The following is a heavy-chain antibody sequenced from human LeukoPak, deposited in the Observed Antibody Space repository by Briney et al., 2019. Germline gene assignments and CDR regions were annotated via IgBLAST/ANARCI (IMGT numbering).Heavy chain of an antibody. CDR3: ARIRRATIAGDGLDI. J-gene: IGHJ3*02. D-gene: IGHD6-13*01. V-gene: IGHV3-20*04. CDR2: INWNGGST. Sequence: PGGSLRLSCAASGFTFSSYAMSWVRQAPGKGLQWVSGINWNGGSTGYADSVKGRFTISRDNAKNSLYLQMNSLRDEDTAFYYCARIRRATIAGDGLDIWGQGTMVIVSS. CDR1: GFTFSSYA.